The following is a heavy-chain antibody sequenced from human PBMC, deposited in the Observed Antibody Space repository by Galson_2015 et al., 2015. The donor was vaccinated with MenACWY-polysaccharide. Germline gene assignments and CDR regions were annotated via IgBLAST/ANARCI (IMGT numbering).Heavy chain of an antibody. J-gene: IGHJ3*02. CDR2: ISAYNGNT. CDR1: GYTFTSYG. CDR3: ARDQGAGYCSGGSCYGAFDI. V-gene: IGHV1-18*01. Sequence: SVKVSCTASGYTFTSYGISWVRQAPGQGLEWMGWISAYNGNTNYAQKLQGRVTMTTDTSTSTAYMELRSLRSDDTAVYYCARDQGAGYCSGGSCYGAFDIWGQGTMVTVSS. D-gene: IGHD2-15*01.